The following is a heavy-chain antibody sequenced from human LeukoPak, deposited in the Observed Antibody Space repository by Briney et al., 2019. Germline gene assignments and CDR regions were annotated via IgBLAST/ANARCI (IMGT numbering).Heavy chain of an antibody. Sequence: SETLSLTRTVSGGSISSHYWSWIRQPPGEGLEWIGYIYSSGSTNYNPSLKSRVTISIDTSKNQFSLKLSSVTAADTAVYYCARLGGDGYSLDYWGQGTLVTVSS. CDR1: GGSISSHY. CDR3: ARLGGDGYSLDY. J-gene: IGHJ4*02. D-gene: IGHD5-24*01. CDR2: IYSSGST. V-gene: IGHV4-4*09.